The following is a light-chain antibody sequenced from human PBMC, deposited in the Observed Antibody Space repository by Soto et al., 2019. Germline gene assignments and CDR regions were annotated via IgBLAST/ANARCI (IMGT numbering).Light chain of an antibody. CDR1: QIVTGNF. V-gene: IGKV3-20*01. CDR2: DAS. Sequence: EVLFTQSPGTLSLSPGEGATLSCRASQIVTGNFLAWYQQKLGQAPRILMYDASTRDTGIPDRFSGSGSGTDFTLIISRLEPEDFEVYYCQQYGDSLLTFGQGTKVDIK. J-gene: IGKJ1*01. CDR3: QQYGDSLLT.